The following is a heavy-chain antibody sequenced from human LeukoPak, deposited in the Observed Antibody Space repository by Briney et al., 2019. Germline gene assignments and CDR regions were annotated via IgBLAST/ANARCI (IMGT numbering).Heavy chain of an antibody. J-gene: IGHJ5*02. Sequence: GSLRLSCAASRFTFSTYAMHWVRQAPGKGLEWVSLISYNRSNKYYADTVKGRFTISRDTSKNTLYMQMNRLRAEDTAVYYCAKWKTLTAMAYCFDPWGEGTLVSVSS. D-gene: IGHD5-18*01. CDR2: ISYNRSNK. CDR1: RFTFSTYA. CDR3: AKWKTLTAMAYCFDP. V-gene: IGHV3-30*18.